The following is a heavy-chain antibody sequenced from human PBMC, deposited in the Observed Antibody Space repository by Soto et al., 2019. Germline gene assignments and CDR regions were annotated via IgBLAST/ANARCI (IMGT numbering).Heavy chain of an antibody. CDR1: GYSFTTYW. CDR2: IYPGDSDT. Sequence: GESLKISCKASGYSFTTYWIGWVRQMPGKGLEWMGIIYPGDSDTRYSPSFQGQVTISANKSISTAYLQWSSLKASDSAMFYCARKDIAGNSVDFWGQGTLVTVSS. V-gene: IGHV5-51*01. CDR3: ARKDIAGNSVDF. D-gene: IGHD6-13*01. J-gene: IGHJ4*02.